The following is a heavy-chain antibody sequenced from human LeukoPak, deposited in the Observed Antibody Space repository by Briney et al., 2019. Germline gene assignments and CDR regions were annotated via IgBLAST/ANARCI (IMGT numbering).Heavy chain of an antibody. Sequence: SETLSLTCTVSGGSISSYYWTWIRQPAGKGLEWIGRIYTSGSTNYNPSLKSRVTISIDASKNQFSLRLSSVTAADTAVYYCTRGGELMNYWGQGTLVTVSS. V-gene: IGHV4-4*07. CDR3: TRGGELMNY. J-gene: IGHJ4*02. CDR1: GGSISSYY. CDR2: IYTSGST. D-gene: IGHD1-26*01.